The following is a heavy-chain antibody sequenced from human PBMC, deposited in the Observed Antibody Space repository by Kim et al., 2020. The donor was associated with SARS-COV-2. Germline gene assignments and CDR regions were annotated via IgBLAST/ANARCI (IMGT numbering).Heavy chain of an antibody. V-gene: IGHV3-33*05. Sequence: GGSLRLSCAASGFTFSSYGMHWVRQAPGKGLEWVAVISYDGSNKYYADSVKGRFTISRDNSKNTLYLQMNSLRAEDTAVYYCARPAITMIVVRPREGYFDYWGQGTLVTVSS. CDR3: ARPAITMIVVRPREGYFDY. CDR2: ISYDGSNK. D-gene: IGHD3-22*01. J-gene: IGHJ4*02. CDR1: GFTFSSYG.